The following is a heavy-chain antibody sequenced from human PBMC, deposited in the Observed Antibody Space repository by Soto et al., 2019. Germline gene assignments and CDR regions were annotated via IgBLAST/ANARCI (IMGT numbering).Heavy chain of an antibody. Sequence: ASAQASWKASGYTFTSYCISWLRQAPGQGLERLGWISAYNRNTNYAQKLQGTVTMTTDTSTHTAYMELRSLRSDDTAVYYCARGSSWERNYYYYYGMDVWGQGTTVTVSS. V-gene: IGHV1-18*01. CDR3: ARGSSWERNYYYYYGMDV. CDR1: GYTFTSYC. CDR2: ISAYNRNT. J-gene: IGHJ6*02. D-gene: IGHD6-13*01.